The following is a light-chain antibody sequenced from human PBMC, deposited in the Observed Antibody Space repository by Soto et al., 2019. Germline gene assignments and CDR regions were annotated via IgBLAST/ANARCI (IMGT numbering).Light chain of an antibody. V-gene: IGLV2-8*01. CDR2: EVV. J-gene: IGLJ3*02. CDR3: QSYDGNNRV. Sequence: QSALTQPPSASGSPGQSVTISCTGTKSDIGVYDFVSWYQHHPGKAPRLIIYEVVQRPSGVPDRFSGSKSGNTASLTVSGLQAADEADYYCQSYDGNNRVFGGGTKLTVL. CDR1: KSDIGVYDF.